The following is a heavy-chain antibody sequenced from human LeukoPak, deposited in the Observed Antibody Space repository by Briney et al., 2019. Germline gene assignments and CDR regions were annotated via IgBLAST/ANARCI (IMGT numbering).Heavy chain of an antibody. CDR1: GYTLTELS. CDR2: FDPEDGET. Sequence: VASVKVSCKVSGYTLTELSMHWVRQAPGKGLEWMGGFDPEDGETIYAQKFQGRVTMTRDMSTSTVYMELSSLRSEDTAVYYCARRQQLNYYMDVWGKGTTVTVSS. D-gene: IGHD6-13*01. J-gene: IGHJ6*03. CDR3: ARRQQLNYYMDV. V-gene: IGHV1-24*01.